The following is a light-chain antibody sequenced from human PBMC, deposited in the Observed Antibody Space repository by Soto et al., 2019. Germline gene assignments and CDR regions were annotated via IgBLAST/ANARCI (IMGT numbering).Light chain of an antibody. CDR3: LQHDTYPLT. CDR2: GAS. V-gene: IGKV3-15*01. J-gene: IGKJ4*01. Sequence: ETVMTQSPATLSVSPGERATLSCRASQSISSNLAWFQQKPGQAPRLLIYGASTRATGIPARFSGSGSGTEFTLTITSLQPEDSATYYCLQHDTYPLTFGGGTKVDIK. CDR1: QSISSN.